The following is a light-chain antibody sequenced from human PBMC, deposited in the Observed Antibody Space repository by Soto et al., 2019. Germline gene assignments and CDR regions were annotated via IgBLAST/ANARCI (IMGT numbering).Light chain of an antibody. CDR3: SSYTTSGTRV. J-gene: IGLJ1*01. V-gene: IGLV2-14*01. CDR2: EVS. CDR1: SSDVGAYNY. Sequence: QSVLTQPASVSGSPGQSITISCTGTSSDVGAYNYVSWYQQHPGKAPKLMIYEVSYRPSGVSDRFSGSKSGYTASLTISGLQAEDEADYYCSSYTTSGTRVFGTGTKV.